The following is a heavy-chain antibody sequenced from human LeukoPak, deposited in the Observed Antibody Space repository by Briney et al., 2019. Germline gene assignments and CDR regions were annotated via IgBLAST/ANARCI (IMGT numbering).Heavy chain of an antibody. D-gene: IGHD1-26*01. J-gene: IGHJ4*02. V-gene: IGHV4-30-4*01. CDR1: GGSISSGDYY. CDR3: ARWELHDESHFDY. Sequence: SQTLSLTCTVSGGSISSGDYYWSWIRQPPGKGLEWIGYIYYSGSTYYNPSLKSRVTISVDTSKNQFSLKLSSVTAADTAVYYCARWELHDESHFDYWGQGTLVTVSS. CDR2: IYYSGST.